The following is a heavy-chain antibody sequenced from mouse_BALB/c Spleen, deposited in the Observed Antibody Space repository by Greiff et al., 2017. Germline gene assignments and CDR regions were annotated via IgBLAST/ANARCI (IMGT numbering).Heavy chain of an antibody. Sequence: EVQVVESGGGLVQPGGSLKLSCAASGFTFSSYGMSWVRQTPDKRLELVATINSNGGSTYYPDSVKGRFTISRDNAKNTLYLQMSSLKSEDTAMYYCARGSHGSSECFAYWGQGTLVTVSA. V-gene: IGHV5-6-3*01. D-gene: IGHD1-1*01. CDR1: GFTFSSYG. J-gene: IGHJ3*01. CDR2: INSNGGST. CDR3: ARGSHGSSECFAY.